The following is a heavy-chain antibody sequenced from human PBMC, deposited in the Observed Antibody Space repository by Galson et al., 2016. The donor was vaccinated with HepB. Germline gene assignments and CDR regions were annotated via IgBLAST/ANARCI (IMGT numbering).Heavy chain of an antibody. CDR2: INWNSGSI. V-gene: IGHV3-9*01. J-gene: IGHJ6*02. D-gene: IGHD3-10*01. Sequence: SLRLSCAASGFTFDDYAMHWVRQAPGKGLEWVSGINWNSGSIGYADSVKGRFTISRDNAKNSLYLQMNSLRAEDTALYYCARYYGSGSNLMDYYYYYGMDVWGQGTTVTVSS. CDR3: ARYYGSGSNLMDYYYYYGMDV. CDR1: GFTFDDYA.